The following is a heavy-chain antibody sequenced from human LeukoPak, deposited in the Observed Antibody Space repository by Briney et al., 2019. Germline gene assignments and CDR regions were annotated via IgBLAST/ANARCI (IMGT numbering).Heavy chain of an antibody. J-gene: IGHJ5*02. D-gene: IGHD3-10*01. CDR1: GGSISSYY. V-gene: IGHV4-59*06. CDR2: IYYSGST. Sequence: PSETLSLTCTVSGGSISSYYWSWIRQPPGKGLEWIGYIYYSGSTYYNPSLKSRVTISVDTSKNQFSLKLSSVTAADTAVYYCARDRSSYYGSGDENWFDPWGQGTLVTVSS. CDR3: ARDRSSYYGSGDENWFDP.